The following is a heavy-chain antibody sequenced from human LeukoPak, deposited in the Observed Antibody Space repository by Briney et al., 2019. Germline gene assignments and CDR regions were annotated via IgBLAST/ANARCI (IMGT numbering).Heavy chain of an antibody. CDR1: GGSFSGYY. CDR3: ARAGYYDSSGYYFYYHYYMDV. V-gene: IGHV4-34*01. Sequence: PSETLSLTCAVYGGSFSGYYWSWIRQPPGKGLEWIGEINHSGSTNYNPSLKSRVTISVDTSKNQFSLKLSPVTAADTAVYYCARAGYYDSSGYYFYYHYYMDVWGKGTTVTVSS. CDR2: INHSGST. D-gene: IGHD3-22*01. J-gene: IGHJ6*03.